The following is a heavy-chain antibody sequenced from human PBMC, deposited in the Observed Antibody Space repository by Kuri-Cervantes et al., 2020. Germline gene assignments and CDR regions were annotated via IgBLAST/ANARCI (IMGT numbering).Heavy chain of an antibody. CDR3: AKAESQSSGWYGYYYGMDV. CDR2: ISYDGSNK. Sequence: GGSLRLSCAASGFTSSSYGMHWVRQAPGKGLEWVAVISYDGSNKYYADSVKGRFTISRDNSKNTLYLQMNSLRAEDTAVYYCAKAESQSSGWYGYYYGMDVWGQGTTVTVSS. V-gene: IGHV3-30*18. D-gene: IGHD6-19*01. CDR1: GFTSSSYG. J-gene: IGHJ6*02.